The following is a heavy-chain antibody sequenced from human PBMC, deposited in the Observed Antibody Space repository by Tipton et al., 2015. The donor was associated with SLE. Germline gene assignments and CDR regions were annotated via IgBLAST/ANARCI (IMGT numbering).Heavy chain of an antibody. CDR3: ARGEDWFDP. CDR2: MNPNSGNT. J-gene: IGHJ5*02. CDR1: GYTFTGYY. V-gene: IGHV1-8*02. Sequence: QSGAEVKKPGASVKVSCKASGYTFTGYYMHWVRQAPGQGLEWMGWMNPNSGNTGYAQKFQGRVTMTRNTSISTAYMELSSLRSEDTAVYYCARGEDWFDPWGQGTLVTVSS.